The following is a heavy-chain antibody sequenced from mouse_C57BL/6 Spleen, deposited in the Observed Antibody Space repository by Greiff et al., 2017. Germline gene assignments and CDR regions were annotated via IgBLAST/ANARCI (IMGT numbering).Heavy chain of an antibody. CDR1: GYTFTSYW. D-gene: IGHD1-1*01. CDR3: ARVTTVVDWYFDV. V-gene: IGHV1-69*01. J-gene: IGHJ1*03. CDR2: IDPSDSYT. Sequence: QVQLQQPGAELVMPGASVKLSCKASGYTFTSYWMHWVKQRPGQGLEWIGEIDPSDSYTNYNQKFKGKSTLTVDKSSSTAYMQLSSLTSEDSAVXYCARVTTVVDWYFDVWGTGTTVTVSS.